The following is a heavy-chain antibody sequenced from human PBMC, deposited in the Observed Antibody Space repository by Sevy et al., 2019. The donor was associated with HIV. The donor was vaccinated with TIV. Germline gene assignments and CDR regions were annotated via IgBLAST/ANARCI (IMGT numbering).Heavy chain of an antibody. CDR1: GFTFTTYA. J-gene: IGHJ3*02. D-gene: IGHD3-22*01. V-gene: IGHV3-23*01. Sequence: EGSLRLSCAASGFTFTTYAMGWVRQAPGKELKWVSTLSGSGASTYYADSVKGRFTISRDNSKNTLFLQMDSLRAEDTVVYYCAKDFYDSSGYYPMEAFDIWGQGTMVTVSS. CDR2: LSGSGAST. CDR3: AKDFYDSSGYYPMEAFDI.